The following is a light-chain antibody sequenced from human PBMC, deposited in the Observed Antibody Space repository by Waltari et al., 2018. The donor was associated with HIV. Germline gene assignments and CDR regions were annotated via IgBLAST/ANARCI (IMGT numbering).Light chain of an antibody. CDR3: SSYTSSSVV. CDR2: EVS. V-gene: IGLV2-14*01. Sequence: QSALTQPASASGSPGQPITIPCTATSSDVAGYNYVSWYQQHPGKAPKLMIYEVSNRPSGVSNRFSGSKSGNTASLTISGLQAEDEADYYCSSYTSSSVVFGGGTKLTVL. CDR1: SSDVAGYNY. J-gene: IGLJ2*01.